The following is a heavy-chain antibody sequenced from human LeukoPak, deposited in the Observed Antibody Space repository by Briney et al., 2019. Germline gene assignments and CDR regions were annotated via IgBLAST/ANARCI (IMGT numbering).Heavy chain of an antibody. CDR1: GGTFSSYA. Sequence: GASVKVSCKASGGTFSSYAISWVRQAPGQGLEWMGRIIPIFGIANYAQKFQGRVTITADKSTSTAYMELSSLRSEDTAVYYCARDEGYDGSYSGYWGQGTLVTVSS. CDR2: IIPIFGIA. J-gene: IGHJ4*02. V-gene: IGHV1-69*04. CDR3: ARDEGYDGSYSGY. D-gene: IGHD1-26*01.